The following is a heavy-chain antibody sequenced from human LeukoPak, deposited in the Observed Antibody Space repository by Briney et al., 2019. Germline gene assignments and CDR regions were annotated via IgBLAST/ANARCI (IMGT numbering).Heavy chain of an antibody. CDR2: VYYTGST. D-gene: IGHD3-10*01. CDR3: ARHSGSGSLSRPFDP. J-gene: IGHJ5*02. CDR1: GDSVTSGTFY. Sequence: SETLSLTCTVSGDSVTSGTFYWASLRQPPGKGLEWIATVYYTGSTYYNPSLKSRVTISIDTSKNQFSLKLRSVVAPDTAVYYCARHSGSGSLSRPFDPWGQGTLVTVSS. V-gene: IGHV4-39*01.